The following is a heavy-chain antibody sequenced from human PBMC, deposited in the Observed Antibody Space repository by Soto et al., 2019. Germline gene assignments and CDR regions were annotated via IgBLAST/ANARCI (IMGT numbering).Heavy chain of an antibody. V-gene: IGHV1-69*01. Sequence: QVQLVQSGAEVKKPGSSVKVSCKASGGTFSSYAISWVRQAPGQGLEWMGGIIPIFGTANYAQKFQGRVKITADESTSTAYMELSSLRSEYTAVYYCARAHNGGATGGPFDYWGQGTLVTVSS. CDR2: IIPIFGTA. J-gene: IGHJ4*02. CDR3: ARAHNGGATGGPFDY. D-gene: IGHD1-26*01. CDR1: GGTFSSYA.